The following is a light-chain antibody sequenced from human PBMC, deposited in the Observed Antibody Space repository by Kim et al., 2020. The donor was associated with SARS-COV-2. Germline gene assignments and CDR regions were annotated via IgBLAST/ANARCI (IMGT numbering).Light chain of an antibody. V-gene: IGKV1-5*01. CDR3: QQYNTWWT. J-gene: IGKJ1*01. CDR1: QNINTW. Sequence: SASVGDRVTNTCRASQNINTWLAWYRQKPGKAPELLIYDASSLESGVPSRFTGSGSGTQFTLTISSLQPDDSATYYCQQYNTWWTFGQGTKVDIK. CDR2: DAS.